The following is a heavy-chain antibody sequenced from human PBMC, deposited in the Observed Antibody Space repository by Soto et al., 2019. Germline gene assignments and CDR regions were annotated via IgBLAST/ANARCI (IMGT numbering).Heavy chain of an antibody. D-gene: IGHD3-3*02. Sequence: SETLSLTCTVSGGSISSYYWSWIRQPPGKGLEWIGYIYYSGSTNYNPSLKSRGTISVDTSKNQFSLKLSSVTAADTAVYYCASPKIAFYNWFDPWGQGTLVTVSS. CDR3: ASPKIAFYNWFDP. J-gene: IGHJ5*02. V-gene: IGHV4-59*08. CDR2: IYYSGST. CDR1: GGSISSYY.